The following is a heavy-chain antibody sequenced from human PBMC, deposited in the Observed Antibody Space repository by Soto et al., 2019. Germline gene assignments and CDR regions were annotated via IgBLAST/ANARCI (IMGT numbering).Heavy chain of an antibody. V-gene: IGHV1-69*06. CDR2: IIPIFGTA. CDR3: ALRMNCSGGSCYSYYYYYGMDV. CDR1: VGTFSSYA. Sequence: QVQLVQSGAEVKKPGSSVKVSCKASVGTFSSYAISWVRQAPGQGLEWMGGIIPIFGTANYAQKFQGRVTITADNSTITASMELSSLRSEDTAVYYCALRMNCSGGSCYSYYYYYGMDVWGQGTTVTVSS. J-gene: IGHJ6*02. D-gene: IGHD2-15*01.